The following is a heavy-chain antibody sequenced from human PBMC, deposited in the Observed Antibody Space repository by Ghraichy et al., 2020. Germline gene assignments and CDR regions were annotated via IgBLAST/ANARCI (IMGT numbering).Heavy chain of an antibody. CDR1: GGSISSYY. CDR2: IYYSGST. Sequence: SQTLSLTCTVSGGSISSYYWSWIRQPPGKGLEWIGYIYYSGSTNYNPSLKSRVTISVDTSKNQFSLKLSSVTAADTAVYYCAGSIAVAGTDWFDPWGQGTLVTVS. D-gene: IGHD6-19*01. J-gene: IGHJ5*02. V-gene: IGHV4-59*08. CDR3: AGSIAVAGTDWFDP.